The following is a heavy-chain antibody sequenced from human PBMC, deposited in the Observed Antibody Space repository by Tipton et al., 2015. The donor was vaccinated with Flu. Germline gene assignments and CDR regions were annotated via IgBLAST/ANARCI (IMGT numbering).Heavy chain of an antibody. J-gene: IGHJ6*03. CDR1: GYSFSNYY. CDR2: INPSGGST. V-gene: IGHV1-46*01. Sequence: QLVQSGAEVKKPGASVKLTCKASGYSFSNYYIHWVRQAPGQGLEWMGSINPSGGSTGYAQQFQGRVTMTRDTSTTTVYMDLSSLKSDDTAGDEGAREGKKRGLGGGGERGGKG. D-gene: IGHD3-16*01. CDR3: AREGKKRGLGGGGER.